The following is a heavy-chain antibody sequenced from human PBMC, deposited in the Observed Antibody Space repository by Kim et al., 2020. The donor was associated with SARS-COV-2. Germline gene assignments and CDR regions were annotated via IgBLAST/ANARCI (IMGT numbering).Heavy chain of an antibody. CDR1: RFTFSDYW. CDR2: ISHDGSEK. J-gene: IGHJ4*02. Sequence: GGSLRLSCAASRFTFSDYWMNWVRQAPGKGLEWVAIISHDGSEKYYVDSVKGRFAISRDNAKNSLYLQMSSLRAEDTAVYYCTRDQRGYTSAWFAWGQGTRVTVSS. D-gene: IGHD3-16*02. V-gene: IGHV3-7*03. CDR3: TRDQRGYTSAWFA.